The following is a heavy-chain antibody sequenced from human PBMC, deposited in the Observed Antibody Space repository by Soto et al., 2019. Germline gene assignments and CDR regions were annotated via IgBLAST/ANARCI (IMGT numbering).Heavy chain of an antibody. J-gene: IGHJ4*02. CDR3: VHISSRIWYDY. Sequence: QITLKESGPTLVKPTQPLTLTCTFSGFSLSTSGVGVGWIRQPPGKALEWLALIYWDYDKRYSPSLKNRLTXTXXTYQTPVVLTMTNMDPVDTATSYCVHISSRIWYDYWGRATLVTVSS. D-gene: IGHD6-13*01. V-gene: IGHV2-5*02. CDR1: GFSLSTSGVG. CDR2: IYWDYDK.